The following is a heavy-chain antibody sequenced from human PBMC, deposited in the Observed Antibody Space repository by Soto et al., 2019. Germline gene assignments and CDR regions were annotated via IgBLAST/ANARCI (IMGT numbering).Heavy chain of an antibody. D-gene: IGHD6-19*01. CDR2: INHSGST. Sequence: SETLSLTCAVYGGSFSGYYWSWIRQPPGKGLEWIGEINHSGSTNYNPSLKSRVTISVDTSKNQFSLKLSSVKVADTAVYYCARGIAVAGTPYYFDYWGQGTQVTVSS. CDR3: ARGIAVAGTPYYFDY. V-gene: IGHV4-34*01. J-gene: IGHJ4*02. CDR1: GGSFSGYY.